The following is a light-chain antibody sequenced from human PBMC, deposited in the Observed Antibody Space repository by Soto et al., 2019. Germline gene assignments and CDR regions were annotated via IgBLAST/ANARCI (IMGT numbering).Light chain of an antibody. CDR2: RAS. V-gene: IGKV3-15*01. J-gene: IGKJ4*01. Sequence: IVMTQSPATLSVSPGERATLSCRASQSINSNLAWYQQKPGQAPRLLMFRASIRATGFPARFSGSGSGTEFNITISSLQSEDSAIYYCQQYNNWPRATFGGWTKVELK. CDR1: QSINSN. CDR3: QQYNNWPRAT.